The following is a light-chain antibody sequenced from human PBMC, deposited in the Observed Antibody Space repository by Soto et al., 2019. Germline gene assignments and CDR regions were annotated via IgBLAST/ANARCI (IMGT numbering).Light chain of an antibody. CDR3: QQYGSSRWT. J-gene: IGKJ1*01. CDR2: GAS. Sequence: EIVLTQSPGTLSLSPGERATLSCRASQRVSSSYLAWYQQKPGQAPRLLIYGASSRATGIPDRFSGSGSGTDFALTIGRLEPEDFAVYYCQQYGSSRWTFGQGTKVDIK. CDR1: QRVSSSY. V-gene: IGKV3-20*01.